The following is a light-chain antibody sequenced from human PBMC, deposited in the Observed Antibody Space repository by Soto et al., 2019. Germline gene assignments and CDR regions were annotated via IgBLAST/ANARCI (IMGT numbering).Light chain of an antibody. CDR3: SSYTNGGSVV. J-gene: IGLJ2*01. Sequence: QSALTQPASVSGSPGQSITISCTGTSSDIGGHNYVSWYQQHPGRAPKLMIYDVSNRPSGVSHRFSGSKSRNTASLTISGLQPDDEADYYCSSYTNGGSVVFGGGTKLTVL. CDR2: DVS. V-gene: IGLV2-14*03. CDR1: SSDIGGHNY.